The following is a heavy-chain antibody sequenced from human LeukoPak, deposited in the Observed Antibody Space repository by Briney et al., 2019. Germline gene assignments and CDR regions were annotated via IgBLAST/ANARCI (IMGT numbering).Heavy chain of an antibody. CDR2: IYSGGST. J-gene: IGHJ6*03. Sequence: GGSLRLSCAASGFTVSSNYMSWVRQAPGKGLEWVSVIYSGGSTYYAASVKGRFTISRDNSKNTLYLQMNSLRAEDTAVYYCAKDRFAADHYYYMDVWGKGTTVTVSS. CDR3: AKDRFAADHYYYMDV. CDR1: GFTVSSNY. V-gene: IGHV3-53*05.